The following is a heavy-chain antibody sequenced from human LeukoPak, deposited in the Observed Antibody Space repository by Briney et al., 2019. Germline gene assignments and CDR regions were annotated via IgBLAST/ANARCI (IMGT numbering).Heavy chain of an antibody. CDR1: GGSISSYY. CDR3: ARGGSLDIVVVPAAMPAATMYCGGDCFDY. J-gene: IGHJ4*02. Sequence: SETLSLTCTVSGGSISSYYWSWIRQPAGKGLEWIGRIYTSGSTNYYPSLKSRVTMSVDTSKNQFSLKPSSVTAADTAVYYCARGGSLDIVVVPAAMPAATMYCGGDCFDYWGQGTLVTVSS. CDR2: IYTSGST. D-gene: IGHD2-2*03. V-gene: IGHV4-4*07.